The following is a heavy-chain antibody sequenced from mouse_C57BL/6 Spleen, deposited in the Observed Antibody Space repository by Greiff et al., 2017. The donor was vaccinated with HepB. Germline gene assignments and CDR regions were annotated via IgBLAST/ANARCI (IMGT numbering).Heavy chain of an antibody. CDR3: ARAGDYDAWFAY. Sequence: EVKLMESGGGLVKPGGSLKLSCAASGFTFSSYAMSWVRQTPEKRLEWVATISDGGSYTYYPGNVKGRFTISRDNAKNNLYLQMSHLKSEDTAMYYCARAGDYDAWFAYWGQGTLVTVSA. D-gene: IGHD2-4*01. CDR2: ISDGGSYT. CDR1: GFTFSSYA. V-gene: IGHV5-4*03. J-gene: IGHJ3*01.